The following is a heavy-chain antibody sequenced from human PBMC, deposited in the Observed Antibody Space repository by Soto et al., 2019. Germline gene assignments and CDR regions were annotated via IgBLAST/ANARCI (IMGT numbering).Heavy chain of an antibody. J-gene: IGHJ3*02. CDR3: AKDAGYCSGGNCYSYHDAFDI. D-gene: IGHD2-15*01. CDR1: GFTFSSYS. V-gene: IGHV3-48*01. Sequence: GGSLRLSCAASGFTFSSYSMNWVRQAPGKGLEWVSYISSSSTIYYADSVKGRFTISRDNAKNSLYLQMNSLRAEDTAVYYCAKDAGYCSGGNCYSYHDAFDIWGQGTMVTVSS. CDR2: ISSSSTI.